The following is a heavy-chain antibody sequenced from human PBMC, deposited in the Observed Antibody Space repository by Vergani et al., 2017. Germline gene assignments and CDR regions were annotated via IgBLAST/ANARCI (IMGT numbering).Heavy chain of an antibody. CDR3: ARERVVVAAKGNNWFDP. Sequence: QVQLQESGPGLVKPSQTLSLTCTVSGGSISSGSYYWSWIRQPAGKGLEWIGRIYTSGSTNYNPSLKSRVTISVDTSKNQFSLKLSSVTAADTAVYYCARERVVVAAKGNNWFDPWGQGTLVTVSS. D-gene: IGHD2-15*01. CDR1: GGSISSGSYY. V-gene: IGHV4-61*02. CDR2: IYTSGST. J-gene: IGHJ5*02.